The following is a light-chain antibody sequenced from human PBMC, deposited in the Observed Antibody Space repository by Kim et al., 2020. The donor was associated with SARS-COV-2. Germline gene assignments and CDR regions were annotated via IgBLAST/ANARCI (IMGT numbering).Light chain of an antibody. CDR3: QQSYSTPYT. V-gene: IGKV1-39*01. CDR2: AAS. Sequence: SASVGDRVTIPCRASQTISIYLNWYQQKPGKAPKLLIHAASSLQSGVPSRFSGSGSGTDFALTISSLQREDFATYYCQQSYSTPYTFGQGAKLEI. CDR1: QTISIY. J-gene: IGKJ2*01.